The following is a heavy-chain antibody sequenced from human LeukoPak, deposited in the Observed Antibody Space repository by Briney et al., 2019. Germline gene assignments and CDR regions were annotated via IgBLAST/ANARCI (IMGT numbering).Heavy chain of an antibody. V-gene: IGHV3-30*02. Sequence: GGSLRLSCAASGFTFSSYGMHWVRQAPGKGLEWVAFTRYDGSNKYYADSVKGRFTISRDNSKNTLYLQMNSLRAEDTAVYYCARGRDGYRFFDYWGQGTLVTVSS. J-gene: IGHJ4*02. CDR2: TRYDGSNK. CDR1: GFTFSSYG. D-gene: IGHD5-24*01. CDR3: ARGRDGYRFFDY.